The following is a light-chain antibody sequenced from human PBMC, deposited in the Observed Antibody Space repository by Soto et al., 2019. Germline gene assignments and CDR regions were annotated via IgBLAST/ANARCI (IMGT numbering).Light chain of an antibody. CDR3: GPYTTPGTGV. CDR1: SSDVGGYNS. CDR2: EVN. V-gene: IGLV2-14*01. Sequence: QSALPQPASVSGSPGQSITISCTGTSSDVGGYNSVSWFQHHPGQAPKLMIYEVNSRPSGVSNRFSGSKSGNTAPLTISGLQAEDEADYYRGPYTTPGTGVFGGGTKLTVL. J-gene: IGLJ2*01.